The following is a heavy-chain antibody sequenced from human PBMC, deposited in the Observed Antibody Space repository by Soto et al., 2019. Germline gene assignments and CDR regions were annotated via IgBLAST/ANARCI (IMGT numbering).Heavy chain of an antibody. CDR2: IFSNDEK. V-gene: IGHV2-26*01. Sequence: QVTLKESGPVLVKPTETLTLTCTVSGFSLSNARMGVSWIRQPPGKALEWLAHIFSNDEKSYSTSLKSRLTISKDTSKSQVVLTMTNMDPVDTATYYCARTEVEGYYYGSGSYYNPFDYWGQGTLVTVSS. CDR1: GFSLSNARMG. D-gene: IGHD3-10*01. CDR3: ARTEVEGYYYGSGSYYNPFDY. J-gene: IGHJ4*02.